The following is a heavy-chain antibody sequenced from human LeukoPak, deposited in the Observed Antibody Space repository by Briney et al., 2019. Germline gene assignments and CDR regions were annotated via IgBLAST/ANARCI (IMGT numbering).Heavy chain of an antibody. J-gene: IGHJ3*02. CDR3: ARYFRGLYAFDM. Sequence: SETLSLTCSVSVGSISSYYWTWIRQPPGKGLEWIGYIFNTGSTNYNPSLKSRVNVSIDTSKSQISLKLRSVTAADTAMYYCARYFRGLYAFDMWGQGTMVTVSS. CDR1: VGSISSYY. CDR2: IFNTGST. V-gene: IGHV4-59*01. D-gene: IGHD3-10*01.